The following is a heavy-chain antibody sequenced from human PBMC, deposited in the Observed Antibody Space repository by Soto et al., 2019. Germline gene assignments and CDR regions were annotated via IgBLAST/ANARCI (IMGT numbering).Heavy chain of an antibody. CDR2: ICCSWST. CDR1: GDSVSRADSY. D-gene: IGHD1-1*01. Sequence: QVQLQESGPGLVKPSETLSLTCTVSGDSVSRADSYWSWVRQPPGKGLEWIGYICCSWSTEYNPSLRGRVIISVDRTKNQLSLKLSTVTAADTAVYFCARGMDNNKVGWWGRGTLVTVSS. J-gene: IGHJ4*02. V-gene: IGHV4-61*08. CDR3: ARGMDNNKVGW.